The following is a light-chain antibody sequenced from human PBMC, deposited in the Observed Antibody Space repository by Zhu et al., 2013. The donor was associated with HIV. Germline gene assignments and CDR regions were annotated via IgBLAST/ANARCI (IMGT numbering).Light chain of an antibody. V-gene: IGKV3D-20*02. Sequence: EIVLTQSPGTLSLSPGERATLSCRASQSVSSNYLAWYQQKPGQAPRLLIYGASTRATGIPARFSGAGSGTDFTLTISSLEPEDVAVYFCQHRSEGPPYTFGPGTKLEIK. CDR3: QHRSEGPPYT. CDR1: QSVSSNY. CDR2: GAS. J-gene: IGKJ2*01.